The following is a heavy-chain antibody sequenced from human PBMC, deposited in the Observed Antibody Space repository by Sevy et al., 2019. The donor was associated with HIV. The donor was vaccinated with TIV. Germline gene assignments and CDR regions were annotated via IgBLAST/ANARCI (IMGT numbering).Heavy chain of an antibody. CDR2: INPSGGST. J-gene: IGHJ4*02. V-gene: IGHV1-46*01. CDR3: ARGLGMYYYGSGSYLGYFDY. CDR1: GYTFTSYY. Sequence: ASVKVSCKASGYTFTSYYMHWVRQAPGQGLEWMGIINPSGGSTSYAQKFQGRVTMTRDTSTSTVYMELGSLRSEDTAVYYCARGLGMYYYGSGSYLGYFDYWGQGTLVTVSS. D-gene: IGHD3-10*01.